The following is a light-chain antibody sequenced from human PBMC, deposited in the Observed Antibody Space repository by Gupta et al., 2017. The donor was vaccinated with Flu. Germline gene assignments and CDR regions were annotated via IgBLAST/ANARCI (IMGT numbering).Light chain of an antibody. CDR3: NYPGSGGTHCV. V-gene: IGLV3-19*01. CDR2: GKN. Sequence: SSERTQDPAVSVALGQTVRITCQGDSLSSYYASWYQQKPGQAPVRVIDGKNNRPSGITDRGSGYSAGNTASCNIKVDQAEEEADEYWNYPGSGGTHCVFGGGTKLTVL. J-gene: IGLJ3*02. CDR1: SLSSYY.